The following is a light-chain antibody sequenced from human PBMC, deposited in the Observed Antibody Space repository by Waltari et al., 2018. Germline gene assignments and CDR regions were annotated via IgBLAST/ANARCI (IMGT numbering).Light chain of an antibody. CDR1: ESIGKY. V-gene: IGKV1-39*01. CDR2: AAS. Sequence: DIQMTQSPSSLSASVGDRITITCRASESIGKYLNWYQQRPGKAPQLLIYAASNLQSGAPSRCSGSRPGTAFTLTISSLRPEDSATYYCQQSYTAPYTFGQGTHLEVK. CDR3: QQSYTAPYT. J-gene: IGKJ2*01.